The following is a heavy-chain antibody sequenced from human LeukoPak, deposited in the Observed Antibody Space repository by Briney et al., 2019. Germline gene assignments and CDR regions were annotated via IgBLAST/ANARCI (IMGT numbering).Heavy chain of an antibody. CDR3: ARDRIAARPSNWFDP. Sequence: ASVKVSCKASGYTFTGYYMHWVRQAPGQGLEWMGWINPNSGGTNYAQKFQGRVTMTRDTSISTAYMELSRLRSDDTAVYYCARDRIAARPSNWFDPWGQGILVTVSS. CDR1: GYTFTGYY. D-gene: IGHD6-6*01. V-gene: IGHV1-2*02. CDR2: INPNSGGT. J-gene: IGHJ5*02.